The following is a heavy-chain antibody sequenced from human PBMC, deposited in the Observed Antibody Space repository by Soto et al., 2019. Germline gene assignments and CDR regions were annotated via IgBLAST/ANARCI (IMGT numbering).Heavy chain of an antibody. CDR2: IYYSGST. V-gene: IGHV4-59*01. Sequence: SETLSLTCTGSGGSINNYYWSWIRQPPGKGLEWIGYIYYSGSTTYNPSLKSRVTISIDTSKNQFSLKLSSVTAADTAVYYCERDRDFWSGENWFDPWGQGTLVTVSS. J-gene: IGHJ5*02. CDR1: GGSINNYY. D-gene: IGHD3-3*01. CDR3: ERDRDFWSGENWFDP.